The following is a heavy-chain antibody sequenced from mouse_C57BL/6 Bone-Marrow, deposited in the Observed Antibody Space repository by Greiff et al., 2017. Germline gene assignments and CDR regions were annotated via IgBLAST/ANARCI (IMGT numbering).Heavy chain of an antibody. CDR2: IWRGGST. J-gene: IGHJ1*03. V-gene: IGHV2-5*01. D-gene: IGHD1-1*01. Sequence: VQLVESGPGLVQPSQSLSITCTVSGFSLTSYGVHWVRQSPGKGLEWLGVIWRGGSTDYNAAFMSRLSITKDNSKSQVFFKMNSLQADDTAIYYCAKNYYGTYWYFDVWGTGTTVTVSS. CDR3: AKNYYGTYWYFDV. CDR1: GFSLTSYG.